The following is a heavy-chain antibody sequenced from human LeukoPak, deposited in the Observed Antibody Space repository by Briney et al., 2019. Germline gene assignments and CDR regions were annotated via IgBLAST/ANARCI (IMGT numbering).Heavy chain of an antibody. CDR2: VYYSGNP. CDR1: GGSISNYY. CDR3: ARDQYSGRFDY. Sequence: PSETLSLTCTVSGGSISNYYWSWIRQPPGKGLECVGYVYYSGNPDYNPSLKSRVTISIDTPKNQFSLKLGSVTAADTAVYYCARDQYSGRFDYWGQGTLVTVSS. D-gene: IGHD1-26*01. V-gene: IGHV4-59*01. J-gene: IGHJ4*02.